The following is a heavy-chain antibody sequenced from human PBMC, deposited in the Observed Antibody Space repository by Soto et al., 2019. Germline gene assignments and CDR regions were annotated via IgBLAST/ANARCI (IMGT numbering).Heavy chain of an antibody. Sequence: QVQLVQSGAEVKKPGSSVKVSCKASGGTFSSYAISWVRQAPGQGLEWMGGIIPIFGTANYAQKFQGRVTITADESTSTAYMELSSLRSEDTAVYYCARENWNYVQSAYYYYYGMDVWGQGTTVTVSS. CDR2: IIPIFGTA. CDR1: GGTFSSYA. J-gene: IGHJ6*02. V-gene: IGHV1-69*01. CDR3: ARENWNYVQSAYYYYYGMDV. D-gene: IGHD1-7*01.